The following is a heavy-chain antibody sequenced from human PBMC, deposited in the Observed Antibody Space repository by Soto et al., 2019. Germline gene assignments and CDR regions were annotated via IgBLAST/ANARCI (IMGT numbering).Heavy chain of an antibody. J-gene: IGHJ4*02. Sequence: QVHLVQSGAEVRKPGASVKVSCKASGYTFSSYAMLWVRQAPGQRLEWMGWINAGYGNTKSSQKFQDRVTISRDTSASTAYMELTSLRSEDTAVYYCARDTGDGTFDFWGQGTLVTVSS. V-gene: IGHV1-3*01. CDR3: ARDTGDGTFDF. D-gene: IGHD7-27*01. CDR1: GYTFSSYA. CDR2: INAGYGNT.